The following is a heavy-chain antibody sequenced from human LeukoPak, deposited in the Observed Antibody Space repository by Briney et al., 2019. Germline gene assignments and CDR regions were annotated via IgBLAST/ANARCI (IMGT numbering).Heavy chain of an antibody. CDR1: GGSISSYY. CDR2: FYSSGGS. CDR3: ARHLLSYYDSPYFDY. Sequence: SETLSLTCTVSGGSISSYYWSWIRQPPGKGLEWIGCFYSSGGSGYNPSLKGRVTISIDTSKNHFSLKLTSVTAADTAVYYCARHLLSYYDSPYFDYWGQGTLVTVSS. V-gene: IGHV4-59*08. D-gene: IGHD3-22*01. J-gene: IGHJ4*02.